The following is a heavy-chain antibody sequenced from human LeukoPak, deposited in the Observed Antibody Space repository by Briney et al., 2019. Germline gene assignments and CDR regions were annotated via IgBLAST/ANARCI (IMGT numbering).Heavy chain of an antibody. CDR2: INRSGSSM. V-gene: IGHV3-48*03. D-gene: IGHD5-12*01. CDR3: VRGTGYSAYDYDFDY. J-gene: IGHJ4*02. CDR1: GFTFSSYE. Sequence: GGSLRLSCAASGFTFSSYEMNWVRQAPGKGLEWVSYINRSGSSMYYADSVKGRFTISRENAKNSLYLQMNSLRAGDTAVYYCVRGTGYSAYDYDFDYWGRGTLVTVSS.